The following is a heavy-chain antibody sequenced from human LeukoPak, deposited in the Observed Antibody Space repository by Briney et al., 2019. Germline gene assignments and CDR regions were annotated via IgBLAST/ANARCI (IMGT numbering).Heavy chain of an antibody. CDR2: INPNGGGT. V-gene: IGHV1-2*02. D-gene: IGHD1-26*01. CDR1: TYTFTANY. Sequence: EPSVKVSCKVSTYTFTANYMHWVRHAPEQGIEWMEWINPNGGGTSYAEEFQGRVTMTRDTSISTAYMELSRLRSDDTAVYYWARDGAGGGSDFDYWGQGTLVTVSS. J-gene: IGHJ4*02. CDR3: ARDGAGGGSDFDY.